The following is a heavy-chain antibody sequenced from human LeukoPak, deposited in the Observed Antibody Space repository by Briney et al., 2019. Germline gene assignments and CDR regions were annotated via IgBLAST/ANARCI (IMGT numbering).Heavy chain of an antibody. Sequence: GESLKISCKGSGYSFTSYWIGWVRQMPGKGLEWMGIIYPGDSDTRYSPSFQGQVTISADKSISTAYLQWSSLKASDTAMYYCARGIVVVPAAILYYFDYWGQGTLVTVFS. CDR2: IYPGDSDT. D-gene: IGHD2-2*02. CDR3: ARGIVVVPAAILYYFDY. V-gene: IGHV5-51*01. J-gene: IGHJ4*02. CDR1: GYSFTSYW.